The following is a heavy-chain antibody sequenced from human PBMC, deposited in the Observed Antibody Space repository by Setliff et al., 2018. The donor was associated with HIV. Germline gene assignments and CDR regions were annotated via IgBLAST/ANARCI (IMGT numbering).Heavy chain of an antibody. V-gene: IGHV1-69*13. CDR1: GGPFTSA. Sequence: GASVKVSCKASGGPFTSAFNWVRQVPGQGLERMGGSIPIFGTANYAQNFGGRVTITADQSTTTSYLQLNSLRFEDTAIYYCASDSPAARFEELEDHYYYFMDVWGKGTTVTVSS. CDR2: SIPIFGTA. D-gene: IGHD3-10*01. CDR3: ASDSPAARFEELEDHYYYFMDV. J-gene: IGHJ6*03.